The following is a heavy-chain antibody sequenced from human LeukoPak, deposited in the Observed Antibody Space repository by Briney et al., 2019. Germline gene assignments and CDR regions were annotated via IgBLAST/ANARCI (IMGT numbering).Heavy chain of an antibody. CDR3: ARVGRGGYVSY. CDR2: ISSSSSYI. J-gene: IGHJ4*02. V-gene: IGHV3-21*01. D-gene: IGHD5-24*01. CDR1: GFTFSSYS. Sequence: PAGSLRLSSAASGFTFSSYSMEWVRQAQGKGLEWVSSISSSSSYIYYAASVKGRFTISRDNAKNSLYLQMDSLRAEDTAVYFCARVGRGGYVSYWGQGTLVTVSS.